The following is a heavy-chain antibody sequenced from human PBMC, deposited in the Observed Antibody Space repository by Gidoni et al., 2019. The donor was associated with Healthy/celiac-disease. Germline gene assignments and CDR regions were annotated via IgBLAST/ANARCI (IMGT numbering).Heavy chain of an antibody. CDR3: ARHRVRTAAGTRFFDY. Sequence: LQLQEWGPELVKPSETLSLTCTVSGGSTSSSSYYWGWIRQPPGEGRVWIGSIYYSRSTYYSPSLKSRVTISVYTSKNQFSLKLSSVTAADTAVYYCARHRVRTAAGTRFFDYWGQGTLVTVSS. J-gene: IGHJ4*02. CDR2: IYYSRST. D-gene: IGHD6-13*01. V-gene: IGHV4-39*01. CDR1: GGSTSSSSYY.